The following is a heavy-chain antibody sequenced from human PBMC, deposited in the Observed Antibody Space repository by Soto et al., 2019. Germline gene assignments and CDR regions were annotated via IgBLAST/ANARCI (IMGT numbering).Heavy chain of an antibody. J-gene: IGHJ4*02. CDR3: AREVRGGFTGIFDQ. CDR1: GDSISDYFY. Sequence: QVQLQGSGPGQVKPSETLSLTYTVSGDSISDYFYWSWIRQPAGKGLEWIGRIYTDGTTKYNPSLKSRAPLSLDKSKNQFSLRLSSVTAADTAVYYFAREVRGGFTGIFDQWGRGSRVTVSS. V-gene: IGHV4-4*07. D-gene: IGHD2-15*01. CDR2: IYTDGTT.